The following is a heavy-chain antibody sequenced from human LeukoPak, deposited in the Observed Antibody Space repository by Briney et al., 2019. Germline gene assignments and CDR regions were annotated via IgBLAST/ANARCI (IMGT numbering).Heavy chain of an antibody. V-gene: IGHV3-9*01. CDR3: ARDRTGYSYGYQGAFDI. Sequence: PGGSLRLSCAASGFTFDDYAMHWVRQAPGKGLEWVSGISWNSGSIGYADSVKGRFTISRDNAKNSLYLQMNSLRAEDTAVYYCARDRTGYSYGYQGAFDIWGQGTMVTVSS. J-gene: IGHJ3*02. CDR2: ISWNSGSI. D-gene: IGHD5-18*01. CDR1: GFTFDDYA.